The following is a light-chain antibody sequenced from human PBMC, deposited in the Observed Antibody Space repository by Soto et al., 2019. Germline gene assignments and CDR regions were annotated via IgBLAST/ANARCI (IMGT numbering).Light chain of an antibody. CDR3: QQYGSSPPYT. CDR1: QSVSSSY. CDR2: GAS. Sequence: EIVLTQSPGTLSLSPGERATLSCRASQSVSSSYLAWYQQKPGQAPRLLIYGASSRATGIPDRFSGSGSATDFTLTISRREPEDFAVYYWQQYGSSPPYTLGQGTKLEIK. V-gene: IGKV3-20*01. J-gene: IGKJ2*01.